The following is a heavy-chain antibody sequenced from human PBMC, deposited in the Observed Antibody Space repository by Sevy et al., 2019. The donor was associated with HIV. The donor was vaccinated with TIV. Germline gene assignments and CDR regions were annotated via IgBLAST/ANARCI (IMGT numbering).Heavy chain of an antibody. V-gene: IGHV3-15*01. CDR2: IKSKSDGGPS. D-gene: IGHD4-17*01. CDR3: TSMTTVEGVFDF. J-gene: IGHJ4*02. CDR1: GFIFSNAW. Sequence: GGSLRLSCAASGFIFSNAWMSWVRQAPGKGLEWVGRIKSKSDGGPSDYDAPVKGRFTISRDDSRNTLYLQMNSLKTEDTAVYYCTSMTTVEGVFDFWGQGTLVTVSS.